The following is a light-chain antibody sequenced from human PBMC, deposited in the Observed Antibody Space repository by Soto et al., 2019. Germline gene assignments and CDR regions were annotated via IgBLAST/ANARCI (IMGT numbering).Light chain of an antibody. Sequence: LTQPASVSGSPGQSITISCTGTSSDVGGYNYVSWYQQHPGKAPKLMIYEVSFRPSGISNRFSGSKSGNTASLTISGLQAEDEADYYCSSYTSNSIVFGTGTKVTVL. CDR3: SSYTSNSIV. CDR2: EVS. CDR1: SSDVGGYNY. V-gene: IGLV2-14*01. J-gene: IGLJ1*01.